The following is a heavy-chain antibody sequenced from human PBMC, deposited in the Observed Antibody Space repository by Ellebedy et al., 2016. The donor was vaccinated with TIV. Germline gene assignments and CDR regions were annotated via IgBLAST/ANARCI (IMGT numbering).Heavy chain of an antibody. J-gene: IGHJ3*02. CDR3: ASGRGYSYVRDAFDI. V-gene: IGHV3-21*01. Sequence: GESLKISCAASGFTFSSYSMNWVRQAPGKGLEWVSSISSSSSYIYYADSVKGRFTISRDNAKNSLYLQMNSLRAEDTAVYYCASGRGYSYVRDAFDIWGQGTMVTVSS. CDR1: GFTFSSYS. CDR2: ISSSSSYI. D-gene: IGHD5-18*01.